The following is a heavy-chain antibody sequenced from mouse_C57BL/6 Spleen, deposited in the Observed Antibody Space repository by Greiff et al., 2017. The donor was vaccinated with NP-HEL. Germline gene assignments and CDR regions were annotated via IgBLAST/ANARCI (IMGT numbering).Heavy chain of an antibody. V-gene: IGHV1-26*01. Sequence: VQLQQSGPELVKPGASVKISCKASGYTFTDYYMNWVKQSHGKSLEWIGDINPNNGGTSYNQKFKGKATLTVDKSSSTAYMELRSLTSEDSAVYYCARDYTAWFAYWGQGTLVTVSA. CDR2: INPNNGGT. J-gene: IGHJ3*01. CDR3: ARDYTAWFAY. D-gene: IGHD2-13*01. CDR1: GYTFTDYY.